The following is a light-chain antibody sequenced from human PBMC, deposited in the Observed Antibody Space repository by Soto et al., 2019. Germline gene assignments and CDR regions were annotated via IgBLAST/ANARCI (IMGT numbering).Light chain of an antibody. CDR3: QHHNSYSGA. J-gene: IGKJ1*01. V-gene: IGKV1-5*03. CDR1: QSISIW. CDR2: RAS. Sequence: DIQMTQSPSTLSGSVGDRVTITCRASQSISIWLAWYQQKAGKAPKLLSYRASSLKSGVPSRFSGSGSGTEFTLTISSLQPDDFAAYYCQHHNSYSGAFGQGTKVDI.